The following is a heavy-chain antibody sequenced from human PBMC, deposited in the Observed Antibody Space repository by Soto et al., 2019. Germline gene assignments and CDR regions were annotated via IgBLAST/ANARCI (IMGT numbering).Heavy chain of an antibody. Sequence: QVQLVESGGGVVQPGRSLRLSCAASGFTFSSYAMHWVRQAPGKGLEWVAVISYDGSNKYYADSVKGRFTISRDNSKDTLYMQMNSLRAEDTAVYYCAIDGGIAVAGLDYWGQGTLVTVSS. J-gene: IGHJ4*02. V-gene: IGHV3-30-3*01. CDR1: GFTFSSYA. D-gene: IGHD6-19*01. CDR3: AIDGGIAVAGLDY. CDR2: ISYDGSNK.